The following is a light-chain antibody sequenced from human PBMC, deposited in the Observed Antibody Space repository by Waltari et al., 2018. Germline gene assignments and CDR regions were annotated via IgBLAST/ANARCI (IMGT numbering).Light chain of an antibody. J-gene: IGKJ4*01. CDR1: QSISNW. CDR3: QQYNSYSLLT. Sequence: DIQLTQSPSTLSASVGDRFTITCRASQSISNWLAWYQQKPGKAPKLLLYKASTLESGVPSRFSGSGSWTEFTLTISSLQPDDFSTYYCQQYNSYSLLTFGGGTKVEIK. V-gene: IGKV1-5*03. CDR2: KAS.